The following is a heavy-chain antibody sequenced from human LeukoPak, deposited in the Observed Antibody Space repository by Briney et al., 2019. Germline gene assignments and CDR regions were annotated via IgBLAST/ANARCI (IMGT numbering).Heavy chain of an antibody. CDR3: ARDAAKAQLAYFDY. D-gene: IGHD6-13*01. Sequence: SETLSLTCTVSGGSISSSSYYWGWIRQPPGKGLEWIGSIYYSGSTYYNPSLKSRVTISVDTSKNQFSLKLSSVTAADTAVYYCARDAAKAQLAYFDYWGQGTLVIVSS. J-gene: IGHJ4*02. CDR1: GGSISSSSYY. V-gene: IGHV4-39*07. CDR2: IYYSGST.